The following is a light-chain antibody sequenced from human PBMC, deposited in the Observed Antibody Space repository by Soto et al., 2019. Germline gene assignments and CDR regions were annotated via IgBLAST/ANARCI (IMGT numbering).Light chain of an antibody. CDR2: EGS. CDR3: CSEASSRV. CDR1: SSDVGSYNL. J-gene: IGLJ3*02. Sequence: QSALTQPASVSGSPGQSITISCTGTSSDVGSYNLVSWYQQHPGKAPKLMIYEGSKRPSGVSNRFSGSKSGNTASLTISGLQAEDEAYYYCCSEASSRVFGGGTKLTVL. V-gene: IGLV2-23*01.